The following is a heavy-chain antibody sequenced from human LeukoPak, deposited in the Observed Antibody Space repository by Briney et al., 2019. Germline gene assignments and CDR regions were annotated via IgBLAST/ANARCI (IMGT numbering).Heavy chain of an antibody. J-gene: IGHJ3*02. CDR1: GGSFSGYY. CDR3: ARVGYYGSGSWPYGGRWSFDI. D-gene: IGHD3-10*01. Sequence: SETLSLTCAVYGGSFSGYYWSWIRQPPGKGLEWIGEINHSGSTNYNPSLKSRVTISVDTPKNQFSLKLSSVTAADTAVYYCARVGYYGSGSWPYGGRWSFDIWGQGTMVTVSS. V-gene: IGHV4-34*01. CDR2: INHSGST.